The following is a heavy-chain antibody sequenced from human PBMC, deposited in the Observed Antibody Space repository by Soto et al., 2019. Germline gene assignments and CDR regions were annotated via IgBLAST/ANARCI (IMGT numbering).Heavy chain of an antibody. CDR1: GLTFSDYD. Sequence: PVGPLRLSCAASGLTFSDYDMSWIRQAPGKGLEWVSSISGSGGSTYYADSVKGRFTISRDNSKNTLYLQMNSLRAEDTAVYYCAKDSPYYSDSSGYYVHGPFDYWGQGTLVTVSS. J-gene: IGHJ4*02. CDR3: AKDSPYYSDSSGYYVHGPFDY. V-gene: IGHV3-23*01. D-gene: IGHD3-22*01. CDR2: ISGSGGST.